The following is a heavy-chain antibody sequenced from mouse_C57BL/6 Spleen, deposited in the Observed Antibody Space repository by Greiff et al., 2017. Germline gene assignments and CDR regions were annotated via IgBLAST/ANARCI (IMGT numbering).Heavy chain of an antibody. Sequence: QVQLQQPGAELVMPGASVKLSCKASGYTFTSYWMHWVKQRPGQGLEWIGEIDPSDSYTKYNQKFKGKSTLTVDKSSSTAYMPLSSLSSEDSAVYYCAKRELGPLDYWGQGTTLTVSS. V-gene: IGHV1-69*01. D-gene: IGHD4-1*01. J-gene: IGHJ2*01. CDR3: AKRELGPLDY. CDR2: IDPSDSYT. CDR1: GYTFTSYW.